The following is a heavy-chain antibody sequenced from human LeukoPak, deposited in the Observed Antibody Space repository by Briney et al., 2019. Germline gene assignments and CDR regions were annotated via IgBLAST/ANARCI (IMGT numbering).Heavy chain of an antibody. J-gene: IGHJ4*02. CDR1: GYSIISDYF. Sequence: PSETLSLTCTVSGYSIISDYFWGWIRQPPGKGLEWIGYIYYSGSTNYNPSLKSRVTISVDTSKNQFSLKLSSVTAADTAVYYCARVRDYGDYFDYWGQGTLVTVSS. CDR2: IYYSGST. CDR3: ARVRDYGDYFDY. V-gene: IGHV4-59*01. D-gene: IGHD4-17*01.